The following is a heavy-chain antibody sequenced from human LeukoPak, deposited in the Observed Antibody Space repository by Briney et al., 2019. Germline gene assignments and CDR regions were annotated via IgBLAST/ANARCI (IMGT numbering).Heavy chain of an antibody. Sequence: QPGGSLRLSCAASGFTVSSYAMSGVRQAQGKGLEWVSAISGSGGSTYYADSVKGRFTISRDNSKNTLYLQMNSLRAEDTAVYYCAKQCGGDCYGYYFDYWGQGTLVTVSS. CDR2: ISGSGGST. D-gene: IGHD2-21*02. V-gene: IGHV3-23*01. CDR1: GFTVSSYA. J-gene: IGHJ4*02. CDR3: AKQCGGDCYGYYFDY.